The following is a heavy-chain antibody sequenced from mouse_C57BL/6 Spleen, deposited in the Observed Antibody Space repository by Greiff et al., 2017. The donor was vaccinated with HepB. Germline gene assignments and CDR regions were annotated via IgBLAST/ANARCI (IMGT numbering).Heavy chain of an antibody. J-gene: IGHJ3*01. CDR1: GYTFTSYW. CDR3: AREDGYCCSWFGY. Sequence: QVQLQQSGTELVKPGASVKLSCKASGYTFTSYWMHWVKQRPGQGLEWIGNINTSNGGTNYNEKFKSKATLTVDKSSSTAYMQLSSLTSEDSAVYYCAREDGYCCSWFGYWGQGTLVTVAA. CDR2: INTSNGGT. D-gene: IGHD1-1*01. V-gene: IGHV1-53*01.